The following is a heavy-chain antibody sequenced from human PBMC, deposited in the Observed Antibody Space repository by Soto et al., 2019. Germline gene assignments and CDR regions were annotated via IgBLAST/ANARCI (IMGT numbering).Heavy chain of an antibody. Sequence: SETLSLTCVVSGGSLSDYFWSWIRQPPGMALEWIGEINHLGSINHNPSLKSRVTMSVDTSKNQFSLTLNSVTAADTATYYCARGGISHWAYFYYMDVWDRGTTVTVSS. D-gene: IGHD2-21*01. V-gene: IGHV4-34*01. CDR1: GGSLSDYF. J-gene: IGHJ6*03. CDR2: INHLGSI. CDR3: ARGGISHWAYFYYMDV.